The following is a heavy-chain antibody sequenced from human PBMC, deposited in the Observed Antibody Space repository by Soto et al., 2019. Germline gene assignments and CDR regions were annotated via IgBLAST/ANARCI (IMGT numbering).Heavy chain of an antibody. Sequence: EVQLVESGGGLVQPGGSLRLSCAASGFTVSGNYVTWVRQAPGKGLEWVSVIYTDDNIYYADSVTGRFTISRDNSKNTFYLPMNPPRGEDTAVYYCATELIAKYGMDVWGQGTTVTVSS. J-gene: IGHJ6*02. V-gene: IGHV3-53*01. CDR1: GFTVSGNY. D-gene: IGHD2-21*01. CDR3: ATELIAKYGMDV. CDR2: IYTDDNI.